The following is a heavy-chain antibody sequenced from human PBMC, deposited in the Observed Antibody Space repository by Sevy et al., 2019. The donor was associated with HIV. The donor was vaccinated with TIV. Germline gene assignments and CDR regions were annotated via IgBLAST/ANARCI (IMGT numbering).Heavy chain of an antibody. CDR3: AKDRWYDVGNDAFDI. CDR1: GFTFSSYA. Sequence: GGSLRLSCTGSGFTFSSYAMSWVRQTPGKGLEWVSVISGSGGSTYYADSVKGRFTISRDNSKNTLHLQMNSLRGEDTAVYYCAKDRWYDVGNDAFDIWGQGTMVTVSS. CDR2: ISGSGGST. J-gene: IGHJ3*02. D-gene: IGHD2-15*01. V-gene: IGHV3-23*01.